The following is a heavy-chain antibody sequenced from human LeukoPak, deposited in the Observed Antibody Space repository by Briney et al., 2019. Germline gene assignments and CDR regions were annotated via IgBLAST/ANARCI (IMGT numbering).Heavy chain of an antibody. J-gene: IGHJ4*02. CDR2: ISAYNVNT. CDR1: GYNLISYG. CDR3: ARPYDTSGYYNYYLDY. D-gene: IGHD3-22*01. V-gene: IGHV1-18*01. Sequence: ASVKVSCKASGYNLISYGIIWVRQAPGQGLEWMGWISAYNVNTNYAQKFQGRVTMTTDTSTSTAYMELRSLKSGDTAVYFCARPYDTSGYYNYYLDYWGQGTLVTVSS.